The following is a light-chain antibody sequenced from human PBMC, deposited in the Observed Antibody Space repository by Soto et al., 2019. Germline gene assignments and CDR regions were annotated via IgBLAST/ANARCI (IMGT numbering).Light chain of an antibody. V-gene: IGKV3-20*01. CDR1: QRVRSNF. CDR3: QQYGSSPLT. Sequence: EIVLTQSPGTLSLSPGERATLSCRASQRVRSNFLAWYQQKPGQAPRLLIYGASSRATGIPDRFSGSGSGADFTLSISRLEPEDLAMYYCQQYGSSPLTFGGGTKVEIK. J-gene: IGKJ4*01. CDR2: GAS.